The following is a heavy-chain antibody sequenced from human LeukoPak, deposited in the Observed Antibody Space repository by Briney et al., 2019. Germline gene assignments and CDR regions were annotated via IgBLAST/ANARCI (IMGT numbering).Heavy chain of an antibody. Sequence: ASVKVSCKASGYTFTSYGISWVRQAPGQGLEWMGWISAYNGNTNYAQKFQGRVTITADESTSTAYMELSSLRSEDTAVYYRARDLTGDDWYFDLWGRGTLVTVSS. V-gene: IGHV1-18*01. CDR2: ISAYNGNT. J-gene: IGHJ2*01. CDR1: GYTFTSYG. D-gene: IGHD7-27*01. CDR3: ARDLTGDDWYFDL.